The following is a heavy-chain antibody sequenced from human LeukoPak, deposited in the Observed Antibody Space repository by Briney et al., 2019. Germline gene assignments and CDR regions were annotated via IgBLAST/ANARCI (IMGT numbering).Heavy chain of an antibody. CDR1: GGSISSSSYY. D-gene: IGHD3-22*01. CDR3: ARLFARGYYDSSGWIDY. J-gene: IGHJ4*02. CDR2: IYYSGST. V-gene: IGHV4-39*01. Sequence: SETLSLTCAVSGGSISSSSYYWGWIRQPPGKGLEWIGSIYYSGSTYYNPSLKSRVTISVDTSKNQSSLRLSSVTAADTAVYYCARLFARGYYDSSGWIDYWGQGTLVTVSS.